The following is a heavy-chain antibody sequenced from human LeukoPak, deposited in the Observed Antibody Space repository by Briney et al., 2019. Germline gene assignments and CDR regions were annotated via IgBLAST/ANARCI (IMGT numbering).Heavy chain of an antibody. CDR3: ARDSLNNYGLFDY. V-gene: IGHV3-7*01. CDR2: IKQDESEK. CDR1: GFTFSNYW. D-gene: IGHD3-10*01. J-gene: IGHJ4*02. Sequence: PGGSLRLSCAASGFTFSNYWMGWVRQAPGKGLQWVANIKQDESEKYYVDSVKGRFTISRDNAKDSLYLQMNSLRAEDTAVYYCARDSLNNYGLFDYWGQGTLVTVSS.